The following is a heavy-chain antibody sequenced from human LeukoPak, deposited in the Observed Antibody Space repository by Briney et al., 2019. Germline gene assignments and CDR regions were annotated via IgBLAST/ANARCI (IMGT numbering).Heavy chain of an antibody. Sequence: SETLSLTCTVSGASINICTYYWGWIRQPPGKGLEWIGSVSYSGSPYYNPSLTSRATISVGTSRNQVSLKLTSVTAADTAVYYCARGPSGLRSPFNTWGQGTTVTVSS. V-gene: IGHV4-39*07. CDR2: VSYSGSP. CDR1: GASINICTYY. D-gene: IGHD5-12*01. CDR3: ARGPSGLRSPFNT. J-gene: IGHJ3*02.